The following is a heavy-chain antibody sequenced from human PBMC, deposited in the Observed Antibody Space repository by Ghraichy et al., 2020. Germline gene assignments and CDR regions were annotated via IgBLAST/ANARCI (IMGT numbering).Heavy chain of an antibody. CDR1: GFTFSSYA. CDR2: ISGSGGST. D-gene: IGHD2-2*01. Sequence: GGSLRLSCAASGFTFSSYAMSWVRQAPGKGLEWVSAISGSGGSTYYADSVKGRFTISRDNSKNTLYLQMNSLRAEDTAVYYCAKEFPRYQLLWGELDYWGQGTLVTVSS. CDR3: AKEFPRYQLLWGELDY. J-gene: IGHJ4*02. V-gene: IGHV3-23*01.